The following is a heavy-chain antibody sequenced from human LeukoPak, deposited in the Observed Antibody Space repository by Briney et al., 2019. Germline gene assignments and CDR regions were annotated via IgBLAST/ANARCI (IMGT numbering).Heavy chain of an antibody. CDR3: ARDQSSSWSHYYYMDV. CDR1: GYTFTSYA. Sequence: ASVKVSCKASGYTFTSYAMNWVRQAPGRGLEWMGWINTNTGNPTYAQGFTGRFVFSLDTSVSTAYLQISSLKAEDTAVYYCARDQSSSWSHYYYMDVWGKGTTVTVSS. CDR2: INTNTGNP. V-gene: IGHV7-4-1*02. D-gene: IGHD6-13*01. J-gene: IGHJ6*03.